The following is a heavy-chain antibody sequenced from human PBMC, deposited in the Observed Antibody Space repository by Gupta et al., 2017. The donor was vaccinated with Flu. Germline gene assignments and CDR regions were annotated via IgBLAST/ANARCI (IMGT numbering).Heavy chain of an antibody. Sequence: EVQLLESGGGLVQPGGALRLHCSASGFTFGSHAMAWVRQAPGKGLAWVSSISGLTATTYYADSVKGRFTISRDYSKNTVYLQMSRLRADDAAVYYCARFSLGDGYSYRELDYWGQGTLVTVSS. J-gene: IGHJ4*02. CDR3: ARFSLGDGYSYRELDY. CDR1: GFTFGSHA. D-gene: IGHD5-24*01. V-gene: IGHV3-23*01. CDR2: ISGLTATT.